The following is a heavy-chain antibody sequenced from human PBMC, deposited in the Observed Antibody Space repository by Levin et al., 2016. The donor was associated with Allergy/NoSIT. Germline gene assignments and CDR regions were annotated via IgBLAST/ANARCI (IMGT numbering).Heavy chain of an antibody. D-gene: IGHD6-13*01. V-gene: IGHV4-34*01. CDR3: ASMGSSWKTYYYYGMDV. Sequence: WIRQPPGKGLEWIGEINHSGSTNYNPSLKSRVTISVDTSKNRFSLKLSSVTAADTAVYYCASMGSSWKTYYYYGMDVWGQGTTVTVSS. J-gene: IGHJ6*02. CDR2: INHSGST.